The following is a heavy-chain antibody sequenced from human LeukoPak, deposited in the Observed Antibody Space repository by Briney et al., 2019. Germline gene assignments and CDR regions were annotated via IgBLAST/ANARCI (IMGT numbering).Heavy chain of an antibody. Sequence: ASVKVSCKASGYTFTGYYMHWVRQAPGQGLEWIGWINPNSGGTNYAQKFQGRVTMTRDTSISTAYMELSRLRSDDTDVYYCARNIQTGTNWFDPWGQGTLVTVSS. CDR2: INPNSGGT. CDR1: GYTFTGYY. CDR3: ARNIQTGTNWFDP. J-gene: IGHJ5*02. D-gene: IGHD1-1*01. V-gene: IGHV1-2*02.